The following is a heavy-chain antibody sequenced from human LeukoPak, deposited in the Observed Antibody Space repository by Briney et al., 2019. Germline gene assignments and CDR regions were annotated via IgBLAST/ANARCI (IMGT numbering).Heavy chain of an antibody. CDR2: ISSSSSYI. D-gene: IGHD3-22*01. CDR3: ARDGSGYSDPVDY. Sequence: GGSLRLSCAASGFTFSSYTMNWVRQAPGKGLEWVSSISSSSSYIYYADSVKGRFTISRHNAKNSLFLQMNSLRAEDSAVYYCARDGSGYSDPVDYWGQGTLVTVSS. CDR1: GFTFSSYT. J-gene: IGHJ4*02. V-gene: IGHV3-21*01.